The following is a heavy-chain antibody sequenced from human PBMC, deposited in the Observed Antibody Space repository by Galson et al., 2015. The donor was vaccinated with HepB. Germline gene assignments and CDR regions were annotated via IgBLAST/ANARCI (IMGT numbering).Heavy chain of an antibody. CDR2: FDPRDGET. CDR3: ATVAPKFKIVGAHSTYFGN. CDR1: GYTLTELS. Sequence: SVKVSCKVSGYTLTELSMHWVRQAPGKGLEWMGGFDPRDGETLNAQKFQGRVTVTEDTSTDTAYMELSSLRSEDTAVYYCATVAPKFKIVGAHSTYFGNWGQGTLVTVSS. V-gene: IGHV1-24*01. J-gene: IGHJ4*02. D-gene: IGHD1-26*01.